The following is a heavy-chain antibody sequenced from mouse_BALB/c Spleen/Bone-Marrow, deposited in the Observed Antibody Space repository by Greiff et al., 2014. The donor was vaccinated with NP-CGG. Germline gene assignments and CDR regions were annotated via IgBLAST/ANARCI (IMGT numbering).Heavy chain of an antibody. V-gene: IGHV1S132*01. D-gene: IGHD1-1*01. J-gene: IGHJ1*01. Sequence: VQLQQSGAELVKPGASVKLSCKTSGYTFTSYWIQWVKQRPGQGLGWIGEIFPGTGTTYYNEKFKGKATLTIDTSSSTAYMQPSSLTSEDSAVYFCAREGSRLRGYFDVWGAGTTVTVSS. CDR2: IFPGTGTT. CDR3: AREGSRLRGYFDV. CDR1: GYTFTSYW.